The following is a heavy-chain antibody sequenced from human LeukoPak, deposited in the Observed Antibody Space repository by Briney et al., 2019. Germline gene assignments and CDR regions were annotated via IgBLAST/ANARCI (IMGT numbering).Heavy chain of an antibody. D-gene: IGHD2-2*01. Sequence: GGSLRLSCAASGFTFSSYSMNWVRQAPGKGLEWVSYISSSSSTIYYADSVKGRFTISRDNAKNSLYLQMNSLRAEDTAVYYCAGGKLVVPAAMRDYWGQGTLVTVSS. CDR2: ISSSSSTI. J-gene: IGHJ4*02. CDR3: AGGKLVVPAAMRDY. CDR1: GFTFSSYS. V-gene: IGHV3-48*01.